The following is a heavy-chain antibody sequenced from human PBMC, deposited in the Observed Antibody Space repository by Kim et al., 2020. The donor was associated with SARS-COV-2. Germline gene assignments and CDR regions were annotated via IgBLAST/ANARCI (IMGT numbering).Heavy chain of an antibody. Sequence: ADSVKGRFTISRDNSKNTLYLQMNSLRDDDTAVYYCAKASGYSSGRNPDYWGQGTLVTVSP. D-gene: IGHD6-19*01. CDR3: AKASGYSSGRNPDY. V-gene: IGHV3-33*03. J-gene: IGHJ4*02.